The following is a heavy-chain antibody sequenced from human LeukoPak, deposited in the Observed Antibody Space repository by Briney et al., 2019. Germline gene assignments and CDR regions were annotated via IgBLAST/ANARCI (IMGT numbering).Heavy chain of an antibody. CDR3: AREGYCTNGVCLGEFFDL. V-gene: IGHV1-69*05. D-gene: IGHD2-8*01. CDR2: IIPIFGTA. Sequence: SVKVSCKASGGTFSSYAISWVRQAPGQGLEWMGGIIPIFGTANYAQKFQGRVTITTDESTSTPYMELSSLRSEDTAVYYCAREGYCTNGVCLGEFFDLWGRGTLVTVSS. CDR1: GGTFSSYA. J-gene: IGHJ2*01.